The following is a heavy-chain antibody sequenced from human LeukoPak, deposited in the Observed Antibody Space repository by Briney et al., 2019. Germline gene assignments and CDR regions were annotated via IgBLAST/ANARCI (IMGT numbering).Heavy chain of an antibody. J-gene: IGHJ4*02. Sequence: SQTLSLTCTVSGGSISSGGYYWSWIRQHPGKGLEWIGYIYYSGSTYYNPSLKSRVTISVDTSKNQFSLKLSSVTAADTAVYYCARVEGRDGYNYGYFDYWGQGTLVTVSS. CDR3: ARVEGRDGYNYGYFDY. V-gene: IGHV4-31*03. CDR1: GGSISSGGYY. CDR2: IYYSGST. D-gene: IGHD5-24*01.